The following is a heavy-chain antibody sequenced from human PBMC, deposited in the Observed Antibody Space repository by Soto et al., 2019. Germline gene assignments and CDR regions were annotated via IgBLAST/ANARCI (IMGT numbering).Heavy chain of an antibody. J-gene: IGHJ4*02. Sequence: GGSLRLSCAASGFTFSSYWMNWVRQAPGKGLEWVANIKQDGSEKYYVDSVKGRFTISRDNAKNSLYLQMNSLRAEDTAVYYCATXPGNYYDSSGPFDYWGQGTLVTVSS. V-gene: IGHV3-7*01. CDR1: GFTFSSYW. CDR2: IKQDGSEK. CDR3: ATXPGNYYDSSGPFDY. D-gene: IGHD3-22*01.